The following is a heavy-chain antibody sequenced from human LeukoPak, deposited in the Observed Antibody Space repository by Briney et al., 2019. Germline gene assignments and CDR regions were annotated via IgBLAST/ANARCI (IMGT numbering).Heavy chain of an antibody. CDR3: ARDREAVAGTHFDY. CDR2: INPNSGGT. CDR1: GYTFTGYY. Sequence: GASVKVSCKASGYTFTGYYMHWVRLAPGQGLEWMGWINPNSGGTNYAQKFQGRVTMTRDTSISTAYMELSRLRSDDTAVYYCARDREAVAGTHFDYWGQGTLVTVSS. D-gene: IGHD6-19*01. J-gene: IGHJ4*02. V-gene: IGHV1-2*02.